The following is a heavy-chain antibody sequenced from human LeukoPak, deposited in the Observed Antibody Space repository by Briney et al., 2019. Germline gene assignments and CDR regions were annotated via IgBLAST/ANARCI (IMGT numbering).Heavy chain of an antibody. CDR2: IYYSGST. CDR1: GGSISSYH. V-gene: IGHV4-59*01. D-gene: IGHD1-26*01. CDR3: ARDGEWELRGAFDI. J-gene: IGHJ3*02. Sequence: SETLSLTCTVSGGSISSYHWSWIRQPPGKGLEWIGYIYYSGSTNYNPSLKSRVTISVDTSKNQFSLKLSSVTAADTAVYYCARDGEWELRGAFDIWGQGTMVTVSS.